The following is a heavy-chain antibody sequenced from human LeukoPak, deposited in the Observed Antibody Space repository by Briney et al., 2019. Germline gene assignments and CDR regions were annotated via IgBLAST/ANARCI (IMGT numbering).Heavy chain of an antibody. CDR3: AREEDLWAAAGTIDY. D-gene: IGHD6-13*01. Sequence: SVKVSCKASGGTFSSYAISWVRQAPGQGLEWMGRIIPIFGIANYAQKFQGRVTITADKSTSTAYMELSSLRSEDTAVYYCAREEDLWAAAGTIDYWGQGILVTVSS. CDR1: GGTFSSYA. V-gene: IGHV1-69*04. J-gene: IGHJ4*02. CDR2: IIPIFGIA.